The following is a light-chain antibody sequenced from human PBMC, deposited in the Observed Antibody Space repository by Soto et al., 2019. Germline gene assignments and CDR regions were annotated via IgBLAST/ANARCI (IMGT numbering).Light chain of an antibody. Sequence: QSPDRQSVSPGERATLACRASQSISSYLAWYQQKPGQAPRLLIYDASNRATGIPARFSGSGSGTDFTLTISSLEPEDSAVYYCQQRSNWPLTFGPGTKVDIK. V-gene: IGKV3-11*01. CDR3: QQRSNWPLT. CDR1: QSISSY. CDR2: DAS. J-gene: IGKJ3*01.